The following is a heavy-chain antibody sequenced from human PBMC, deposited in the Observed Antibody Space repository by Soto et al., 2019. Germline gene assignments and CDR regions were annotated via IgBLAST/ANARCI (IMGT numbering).Heavy chain of an antibody. J-gene: IGHJ5*02. Sequence: PGGSLRLSCAASGFTFSGYSMNWGRQAPGKGLDWVASISSSSSYIDYADSVKGRFTISRDNAKISLYLQMNSLRAEDTAVYYCARGRDVVVVAATLDLATWFDPLGQGTLSTVSS. D-gene: IGHD2-15*01. V-gene: IGHV3-21*01. CDR1: GFTFSGYS. CDR3: ARGRDVVVVAATLDLATWFDP. CDR2: ISSSSSYI.